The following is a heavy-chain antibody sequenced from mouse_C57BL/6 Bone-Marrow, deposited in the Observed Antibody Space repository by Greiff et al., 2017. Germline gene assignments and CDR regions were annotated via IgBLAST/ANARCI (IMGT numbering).Heavy chain of an antibody. Sequence: DVKLVESGGGLVKPGGSLKLSCAASGFTFSDYGMHWVRQAPEKGLEWVAYISSGSSTIYYAATVKGRFTISRDNAKNTLFLQMTTLRSEDTAMXYCARPQGLRLDYAIDYWGQGTSVTVSS. V-gene: IGHV5-17*01. CDR2: ISSGSSTI. CDR1: GFTFSDYG. CDR3: ARPQGLRLDYAIDY. D-gene: IGHD1-1*01. J-gene: IGHJ4*01.